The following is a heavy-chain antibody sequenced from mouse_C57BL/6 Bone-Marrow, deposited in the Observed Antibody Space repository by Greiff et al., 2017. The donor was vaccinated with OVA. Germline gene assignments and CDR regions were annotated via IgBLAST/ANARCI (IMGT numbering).Heavy chain of an antibody. CDR3: ARNYGGVPFAY. J-gene: IGHJ3*01. V-gene: IGHV1-54*01. CDR2: INPGSGGT. D-gene: IGHD1-1*01. CDR1: GYAFTNYL. Sequence: VQLQQSGAELVRPGTSVKVSCKASGYAFTNYLIEWVKQRPGQGLEWIGVINPGSGGTNYNEKFKGKATLTADKSSSTAYMQLSSLTSEDSAVYFCARNYGGVPFAYWGQGTLVTVSA.